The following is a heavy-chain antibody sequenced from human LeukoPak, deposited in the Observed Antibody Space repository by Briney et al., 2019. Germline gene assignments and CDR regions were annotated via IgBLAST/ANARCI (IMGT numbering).Heavy chain of an antibody. V-gene: IGHV3-74*01. CDR3: ARSLYDSWTGYHHGSDI. D-gene: IGHD3-3*01. J-gene: IGHJ3*02. Sequence: GGSLRLSCAASGFTFSSYWMHWVRQAPGKGLVWVSRISSDGSSTSYADSVKGRFTISRDNAKNTLYLQMNSLRAEDTAVYYCARSLYDSWTGYHHGSDIWGQGTMVTVSS. CDR1: GFTFSSYW. CDR2: ISSDGSST.